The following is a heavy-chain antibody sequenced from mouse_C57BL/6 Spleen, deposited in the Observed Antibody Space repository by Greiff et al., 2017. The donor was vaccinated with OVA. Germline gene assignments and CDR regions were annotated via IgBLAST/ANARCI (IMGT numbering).Heavy chain of an antibody. CDR3: AGGTPYFDY. D-gene: IGHD4-1*01. V-gene: IGHV5-9*01. CDR2: ISGGGGNT. Sequence: EVMLVESGGGLVKPGGSLKLSCAASGFTFSSYTMSWVRQTPEKRLEWVATISGGGGNTYYPDSVKGRFTISRDNAKNTLYLQMSSLRSEDTALYYCAGGTPYFDYWGQGTTLTVSS. J-gene: IGHJ2*01. CDR1: GFTFSSYT.